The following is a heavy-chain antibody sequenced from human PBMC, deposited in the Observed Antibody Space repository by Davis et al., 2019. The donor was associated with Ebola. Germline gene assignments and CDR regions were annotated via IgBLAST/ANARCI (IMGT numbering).Heavy chain of an antibody. J-gene: IGHJ3*02. V-gene: IGHV4-4*07. Sequence: PSETLSLTCTVSGGSISSYYWSWIRQPAGKGLEWIGHIYTSGSTNYNPSLKSRVTISVDTSKNQFSLKLSSVTAADTAVYYCARDDSGSYYGHDAFDIWGQGTMVTVSS. CDR3: ARDDSGSYYGHDAFDI. D-gene: IGHD1-26*01. CDR2: IYTSGST. CDR1: GGSISSYY.